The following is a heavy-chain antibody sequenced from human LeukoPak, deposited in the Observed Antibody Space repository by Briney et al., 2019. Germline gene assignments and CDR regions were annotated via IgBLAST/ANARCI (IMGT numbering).Heavy chain of an antibody. Sequence: GRSLRLSCAASGFTFSSYAVHWVRQAPGKGLEWVAVISYDGSNKYYADSVKGRFTISRDNSKNTLYLQMNSLRAEDTAVYYCARDRVVGARYYFDYWGQGTLVTVSS. CDR2: ISYDGSNK. V-gene: IGHV3-30*04. CDR1: GFTFSSYA. J-gene: IGHJ4*02. D-gene: IGHD1-26*01. CDR3: ARDRVVGARYYFDY.